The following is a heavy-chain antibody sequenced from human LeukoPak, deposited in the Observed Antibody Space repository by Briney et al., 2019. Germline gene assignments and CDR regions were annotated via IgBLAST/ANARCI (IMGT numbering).Heavy chain of an antibody. D-gene: IGHD6-13*01. CDR1: AFMFSSYS. V-gene: IGHV3-21*01. CDR3: ATDLPNSSSWTPHY. J-gene: IGHJ4*02. Sequence: GGSLRLSCAASAFMFSSYSMNWVRQAPGKGLEWVSSISGSGSFIYYADSLKGRFTISRDNAKSSLYLQMNSLRAEDTAVYYCATDLPNSSSWTPHYWGQGTLVTVSS. CDR2: ISGSGSFI.